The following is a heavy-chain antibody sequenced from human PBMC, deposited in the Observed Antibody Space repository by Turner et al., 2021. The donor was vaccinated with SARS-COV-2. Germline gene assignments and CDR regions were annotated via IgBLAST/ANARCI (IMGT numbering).Heavy chain of an antibody. CDR2: ISSNGGST. J-gene: IGHJ4*02. CDR1: GFTFSSYA. D-gene: IGHD5-12*01. V-gene: IGHV3-64*01. CDR3: ARAATMSLWLDYYFDY. Sequence: VQPGGSMRLSCAASGFTFSSYAMHWVRQAPGKGLEYVSAISSNGGSTYYANSVKGRFTISRDISKNTLYLQMGSLRAEDMAVYYCARAATMSLWLDYYFDYWGQGTLVTVSS.